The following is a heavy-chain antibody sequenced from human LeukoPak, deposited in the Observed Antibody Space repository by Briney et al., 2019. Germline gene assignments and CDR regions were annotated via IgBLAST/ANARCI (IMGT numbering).Heavy chain of an antibody. Sequence: SETLSLTCTVYGGSFSGYYWSWIRQPPGKGLEWIGEINHSGSTNYNPSLKSRVTISVDTSKNQFSLKLSSVTAADTAVYYCARRGYSYGYRTVGIPPPLDYWGQGTLVTVSS. CDR1: GGSFSGYY. CDR2: INHSGST. CDR3: ARRGYSYGYRTVGIPPPLDY. J-gene: IGHJ4*02. D-gene: IGHD5-18*01. V-gene: IGHV4-34*01.